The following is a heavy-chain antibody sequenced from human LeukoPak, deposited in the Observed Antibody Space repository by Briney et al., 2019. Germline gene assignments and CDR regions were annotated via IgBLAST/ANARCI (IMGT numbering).Heavy chain of an antibody. V-gene: IGHV4-39*07. Sequence: SETLSLTCTVSGYSISSSSYYWGWIRQPPGKGLEWIGSIYYSGSTYYNPSLKSRVTISVDTSKNQFSLNLRSVTPEDTAVYYCARNLIPEQLVLNFWGQGTLVTVSS. J-gene: IGHJ4*02. CDR1: GYSISSSSYY. D-gene: IGHD6-13*01. CDR2: IYYSGST. CDR3: ARNLIPEQLVLNF.